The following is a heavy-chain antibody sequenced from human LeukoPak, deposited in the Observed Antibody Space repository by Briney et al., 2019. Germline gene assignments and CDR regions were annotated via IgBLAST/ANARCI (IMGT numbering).Heavy chain of an antibody. J-gene: IGHJ4*02. V-gene: IGHV4-4*07. D-gene: IGHD3-3*01. CDR1: GGSISSYY. Sequence: SETLSLTCTVSGGSISSYYWSWIRQPAGKGLEWIGRIYTSGSTNYNPSLKSRVTMSVDTSKNQFSLKLSSVTAADTAVYYCARDRREWLLYYFDYWGQGTLVTVSS. CDR3: ARDRREWLLYYFDY. CDR2: IYTSGST.